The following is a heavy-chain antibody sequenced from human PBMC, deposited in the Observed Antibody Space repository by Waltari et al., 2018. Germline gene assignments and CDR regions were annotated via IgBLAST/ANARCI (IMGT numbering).Heavy chain of an antibody. Sequence: QVQLVQPVSELKKPGPSVIMSCTASGYTFSTYAINWVRHAPGQGPQLMGWIHPSTGNPTYARDFIGRFVFSLDSSVTTAYLEISDLKTEDTAVYYCARGLRFTESLDSWGRGTLVTVSS. J-gene: IGHJ4*02. CDR2: IHPSTGNP. CDR1: GYTFSTYA. D-gene: IGHD4-4*01. V-gene: IGHV7-4-1*02. CDR3: ARGLRFTESLDS.